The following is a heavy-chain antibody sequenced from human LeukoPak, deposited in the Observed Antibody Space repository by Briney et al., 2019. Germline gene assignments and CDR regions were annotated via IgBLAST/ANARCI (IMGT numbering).Heavy chain of an antibody. D-gene: IGHD3-22*01. V-gene: IGHV3-23*01. CDR1: GLTFSRYA. CDR2: VSASGGST. CDR3: AKQAYDSPRTDFDY. J-gene: IGHJ4*02. Sequence: GGSLRLSCAASGLTFSRYAMSWVRQAPGKGLEWVSGVSASGGSTYYADSVKGRFTISRDNSKNTLHLQMNSLRAEDTAIYYCAKQAYDSPRTDFDYWGQGTLVTVAS.